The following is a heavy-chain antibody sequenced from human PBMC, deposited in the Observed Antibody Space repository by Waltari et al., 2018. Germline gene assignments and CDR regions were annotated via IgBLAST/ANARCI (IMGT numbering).Heavy chain of an antibody. V-gene: IGHV1-3*04. CDR1: GYTSIEYL. Sequence: QVLLLQSGADVRKPGATVTVSCKASGYTSIEYLLHWVRQAPGQSLEWMGWINTGNGNAKYSQKFQGRIKLTTDTSANTAYMELSGLRNDDTSVYYCARERSSGWDGGGFDHWGQGHVVTVSA. D-gene: IGHD3-22*01. J-gene: IGHJ4*02. CDR3: ARERSSGWDGGGFDH. CDR2: INTGNGNA.